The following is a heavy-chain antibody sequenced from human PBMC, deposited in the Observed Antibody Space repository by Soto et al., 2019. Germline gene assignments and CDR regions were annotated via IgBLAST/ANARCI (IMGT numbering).Heavy chain of an antibody. D-gene: IGHD2-15*01. CDR2: ISAYNGNT. J-gene: IGHJ4*02. CDR1: GYTFTSYG. CDR3: ARDRCSGGSCYSGGYFDY. Sequence: QVQLVQSGAEVKKPGASVKVSCKASGYTFTSYGISWVRQAPGQGLEWMGWISAYNGNTNYAQKLQGRVTMTTDTATSTAYMELRSLRSDDTAVYYCARDRCSGGSCYSGGYFDYWGQGTLVTVSS. V-gene: IGHV1-18*01.